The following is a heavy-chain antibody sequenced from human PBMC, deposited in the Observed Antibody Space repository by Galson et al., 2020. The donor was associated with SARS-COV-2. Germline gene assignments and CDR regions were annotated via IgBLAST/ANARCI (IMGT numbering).Heavy chain of an antibody. D-gene: IGHD2-15*01. CDR3: ARRLAYCRSDSCNKWFDP. J-gene: IGHJ5*02. V-gene: IGHV4-38-2*01. Sequence: SETLSLTCGVSGYSISSGYYWGWIRQSPGKGLEWIGNIYYDGETYYNPSLQNRVTISVDTSKNQFSLRLSSVTAADTAVYHCARRLAYCRSDSCNKWFDPWGRGTLVTVSS. CDR1: GYSISSGYY. CDR2: IYYDGET.